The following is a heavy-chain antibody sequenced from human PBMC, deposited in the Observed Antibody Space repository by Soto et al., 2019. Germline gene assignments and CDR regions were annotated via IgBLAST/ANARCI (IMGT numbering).Heavy chain of an antibody. CDR2: IIPIFGTA. CDR3: ARGTLDSAMVMLHYGMDV. D-gene: IGHD5-18*01. CDR1: GGTFSSYA. J-gene: IGHJ6*02. V-gene: IGHV1-69*13. Sequence: ASVKVSCKASGGTFSSYAISWVRQAPGQGLEWMGGIIPIFGTANYAQKFQGRVTITADESTSTAYMELSSLRSEDTAVYYCARGTLDSAMVMLHYGMDVWGQGTTVTVAS.